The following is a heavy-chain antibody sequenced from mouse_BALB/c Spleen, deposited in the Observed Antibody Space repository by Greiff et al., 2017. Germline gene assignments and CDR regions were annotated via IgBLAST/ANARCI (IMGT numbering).Heavy chain of an antibody. D-gene: IGHD2-2*01. J-gene: IGHJ2*01. CDR1: GYSITSDYA. Sequence: EVQLQESGPGLVKPSQSLSLTCTVTGYSITSDYAWYWLRQFPGNKLELMGYISYSGSNSYNPFLKSRISITRDTSKNQFFLQLNFVTTEDTATYYCARRGLRRDYWGQGTTLTVSS. CDR3: ARRGLRRDY. V-gene: IGHV3-2*02. CDR2: ISYSGSN.